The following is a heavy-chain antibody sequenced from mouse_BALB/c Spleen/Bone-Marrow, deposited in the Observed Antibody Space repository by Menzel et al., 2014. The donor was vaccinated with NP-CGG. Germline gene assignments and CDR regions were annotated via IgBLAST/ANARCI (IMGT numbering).Heavy chain of an antibody. J-gene: IGHJ3*01. V-gene: IGHV2-5*01. Sequence: VQLQESGPGLVQPPQSLSIACTVSGFSLTSYGVHWVRPSPGKGLEWLGVIWRGGSTDYNAAFMSRLSITKDNSKSQVFFKMNSLQADDTAIYYCAKNEGGQLGPYWGQGTLVTVSA. CDR2: IWRGGST. CDR1: GFSLTSYG. CDR3: AKNEGGQLGPY. D-gene: IGHD3-2*01.